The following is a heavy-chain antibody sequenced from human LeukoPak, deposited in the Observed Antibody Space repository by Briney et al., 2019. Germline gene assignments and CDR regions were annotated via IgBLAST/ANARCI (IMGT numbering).Heavy chain of an antibody. D-gene: IGHD2-2*02. CDR3: ARDRCSSTSCYIGY. J-gene: IGHJ4*02. Sequence: SETLSLTCTVSGGSISSGSYYWSWIRQPAGKGLEWIGRIYTSGSPNYNPSLKSRVTISVDTSKNQFSLKLSSVTAADTAVYYCARDRCSSTSCYIGYWGQGTLVTVSS. CDR1: GGSISSGSYY. V-gene: IGHV4-61*02. CDR2: IYTSGSP.